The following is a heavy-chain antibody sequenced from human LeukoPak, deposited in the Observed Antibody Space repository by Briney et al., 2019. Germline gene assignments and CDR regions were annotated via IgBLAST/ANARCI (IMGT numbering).Heavy chain of an antibody. J-gene: IGHJ5*02. V-gene: IGHV4-59*01. CDR3: ARDHPAMLTGVSNWFDP. CDR1: GGSISSYY. CDR2: IYYSGST. D-gene: IGHD2-2*01. Sequence: SVTLSLTCTVSGGSISSYYWSWIRQPPGKGLEWIGYIYYSGSTNYNPSLKSRVTISVDTSKNQFSLKLSSVTAADTAVYYCARDHPAMLTGVSNWFDPWGQGTLVTVSS.